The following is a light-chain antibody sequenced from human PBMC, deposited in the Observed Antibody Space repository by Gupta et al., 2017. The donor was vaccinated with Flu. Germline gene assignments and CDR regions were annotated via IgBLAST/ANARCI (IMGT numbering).Light chain of an antibody. V-gene: IGLV1-44*01. J-gene: IGLJ3*02. Sequence: QSVLTQAPSASGTPGPRVTMACSGSSANIGSNTVNWYQQLPGTAPRLLIYRNNQRPSGVPDRFSGSKSGTSASLAIGGLQSEDEADYYCAAWDDSLNGSWVFGGGTKLTVL. CDR3: AAWDDSLNGSWV. CDR2: RNN. CDR1: SANIGSNT.